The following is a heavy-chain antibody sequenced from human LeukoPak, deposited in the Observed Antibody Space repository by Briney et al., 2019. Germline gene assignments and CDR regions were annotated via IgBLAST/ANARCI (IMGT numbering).Heavy chain of an antibody. CDR1: GFTFSSYS. CDR3: ARDVGRGDGMDV. Sequence: GGSLRLSCAASGFTFSSYSMNWVRQAPGKGLEWVSSISSSSSYIYYADSVKGRFTISRDNAKNSLYLQMNSLRAEDTAVYYCARDVGRGDGMDVWGLGTTVTVSS. J-gene: IGHJ6*02. CDR2: ISSSSSYI. V-gene: IGHV3-21*01.